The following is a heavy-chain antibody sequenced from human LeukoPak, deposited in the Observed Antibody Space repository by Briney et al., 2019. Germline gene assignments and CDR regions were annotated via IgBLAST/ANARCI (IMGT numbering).Heavy chain of an antibody. CDR3: ARDFVARGGEFDY. V-gene: IGHV3-30-3*01. J-gene: IGHJ4*02. CDR1: GFTFSSYA. D-gene: IGHD2-21*01. CDR2: ISYDGSNK. Sequence: PGGSLRLSCAASGFTFSSYAMHWVRQAPGKGLEWVAVISYDGSNKYYADSVKGRFTISRDNSKNTLYLQMNSLRAEDTAVYYCARDFVARGGEFDYWGQGTLVTVSS.